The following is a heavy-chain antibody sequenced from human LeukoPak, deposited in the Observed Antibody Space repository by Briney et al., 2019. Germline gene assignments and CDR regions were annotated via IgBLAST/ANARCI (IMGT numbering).Heavy chain of an antibody. CDR3: TTFGYYCYYGMDV. V-gene: IGHV3-15*01. CDR2: IKSKTDGGTT. J-gene: IGHJ6*02. D-gene: IGHD3-3*01. CDR1: GFTFSNAW. Sequence: SGGSLRLSCAASGFTFSNAWMSWVRQAPGKGLEWVGRIKSKTDGGTTDYAAPVKGRFTISRDDSKNTLYLQMNSLKTEDTAVYYCTTFGYYCYYGMDVWGQGTTVTVSS.